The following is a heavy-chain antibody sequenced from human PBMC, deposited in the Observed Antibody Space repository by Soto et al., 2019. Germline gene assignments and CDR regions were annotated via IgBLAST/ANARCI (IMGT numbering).Heavy chain of an antibody. CDR1: GFPFSSYA. CDR2: IWYDENKK. Sequence: QVQVVESGGGVVQPGRSLRLSCAAPGFPFSSYAMHWVRQAPGKGLEWVAIIWYDENKKYYVDSVKGRFTISRDNSKKMLYLQMDSLRVEDTAVYYCARDLSMSGHAFDMWGQGTKVTVAS. CDR3: ARDLSMSGHAFDM. D-gene: IGHD3-10*02. J-gene: IGHJ3*02. V-gene: IGHV3-33*01.